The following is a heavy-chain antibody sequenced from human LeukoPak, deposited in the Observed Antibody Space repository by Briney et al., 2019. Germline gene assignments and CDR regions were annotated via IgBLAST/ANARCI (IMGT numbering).Heavy chain of an antibody. D-gene: IGHD3-22*01. J-gene: IGHJ4*02. Sequence: ASVKVSCKVSGYSLTKLSMHWVRQAPGKGLEWMGGFDPEDGETLYAQKFQGRVTLTEDTSAHIAYIELTGLTSEDTAVYYCTSGRDYYYESSGPFDYWGQGTLVTVSS. CDR3: TSGRDYYYESSGPFDY. V-gene: IGHV1-24*01. CDR2: FDPEDGET. CDR1: GYSLTKLS.